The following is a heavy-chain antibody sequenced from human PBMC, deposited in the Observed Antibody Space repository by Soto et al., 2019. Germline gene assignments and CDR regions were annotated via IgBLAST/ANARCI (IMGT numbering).Heavy chain of an antibody. J-gene: IGHJ6*02. CDR3: ARDLSSCTSARCYSYYYGMDV. Sequence: GGSLRLSCSASRFNFSRYWTHWVRQVPGRGLMWVSHINSDGSRTSYADSVKGRFTISRDNAKNTLYLQMNSLRAEDTAVYYCARDLSSCTSARCYSYYYGMDVWGQGTTVTVSS. CDR1: RFNFSRYW. V-gene: IGHV3-74*01. D-gene: IGHD2-2*01. CDR2: INSDGSRT.